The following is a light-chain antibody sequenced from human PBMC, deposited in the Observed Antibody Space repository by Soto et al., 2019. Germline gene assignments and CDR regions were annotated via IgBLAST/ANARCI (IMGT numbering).Light chain of an antibody. CDR3: SLYTSSSTYV. V-gene: IGLV2-14*03. CDR1: SSDVGGYNY. Sequence: QSALTQPASVSGSPGQSIAISCTGTSSDVGGYNYVSWYQHHPGKAPKLMIYDVSNRPSGVSNRFSGSKSGNTASLTISGLQAEDEADYYCSLYTSSSTYVFGTGTQLTVL. CDR2: DVS. J-gene: IGLJ1*01.